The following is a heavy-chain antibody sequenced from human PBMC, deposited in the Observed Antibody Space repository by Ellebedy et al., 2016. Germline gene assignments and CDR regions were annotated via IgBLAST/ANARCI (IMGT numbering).Heavy chain of an antibody. V-gene: IGHV3-23*01. Sequence: GESLKISXAASGFTFSSYAMSWVRQAPGKGLEWVSTISGSGVSTYYADSVKGRFTISRDNSKNTLSLQMTSLRAEDTAVYYCAKGGWDASGRHWGQGILVTVSS. J-gene: IGHJ4*02. D-gene: IGHD3-10*01. CDR2: ISGSGVST. CDR3: AKGGWDASGRH. CDR1: GFTFSSYA.